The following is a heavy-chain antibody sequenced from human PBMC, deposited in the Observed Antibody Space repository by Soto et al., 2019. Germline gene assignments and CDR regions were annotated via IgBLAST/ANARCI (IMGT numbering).Heavy chain of an antibody. CDR1: GFSVTTNY. CDR3: AKKPPSSIQGWAFGMDV. CDR2: TFTGGST. J-gene: IGHJ6*02. V-gene: IGHV3-53*01. D-gene: IGHD1-26*01. Sequence: GGSLSLSCSAPGFSVTTNYIIWVRQPPGKGLEWVSTTFTGGSTHYADSVKGRFSISRDNSKNTVYLQMNNLRVEDTAVYYCAKKPPSSIQGWAFGMDVWGQGTTVTVSS.